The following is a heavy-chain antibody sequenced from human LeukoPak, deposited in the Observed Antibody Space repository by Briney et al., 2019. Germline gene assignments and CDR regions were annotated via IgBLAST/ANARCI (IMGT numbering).Heavy chain of an antibody. D-gene: IGHD4-17*01. V-gene: IGHV4-34*01. Sequence: SETLSLTCAVYGGSFSGYYWSWIRQPPGKGLEWIGEINHSGSTNYNPSLKSRVTISVDTSKNQFSLKLSSVTAADTAVYYCARGGRDGDYANYWGRGTLVTVSS. CDR2: INHSGST. J-gene: IGHJ4*02. CDR1: GGSFSGYY. CDR3: ARGGRDGDYANY.